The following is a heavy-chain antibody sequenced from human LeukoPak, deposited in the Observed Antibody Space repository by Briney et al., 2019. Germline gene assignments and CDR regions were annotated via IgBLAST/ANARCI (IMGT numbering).Heavy chain of an antibody. D-gene: IGHD6-13*01. V-gene: IGHV1-8*03. Sequence: WASVKVSCKATGYTFTSYDINWVRQATGQGLEWMGWMNPNSGNTGYAQKFQGRVTITRNTSISTAYMELSSLRSEDTAVYYCARGVVGGQQLVRSYYYYMDVWGKGTTVTVSS. J-gene: IGHJ6*03. CDR1: GYTFTSYD. CDR2: MNPNSGNT. CDR3: ARGVVGGQQLVRSYYYYMDV.